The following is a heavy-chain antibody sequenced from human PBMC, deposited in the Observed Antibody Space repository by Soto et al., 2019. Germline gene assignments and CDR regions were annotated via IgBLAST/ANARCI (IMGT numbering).Heavy chain of an antibody. J-gene: IGHJ6*02. CDR3: ARSSSWYLGIGYFYGMDV. V-gene: IGHV1-69*13. CDR1: GGTFSSYA. Sequence: EASVKVSCKASGGTFSSYAISWVRQAPGQGLEWMGGIIPIFGTTNYAQKFQDRVTITADESTSTAYMEVSSLRSEDTAVYYCARSSSWYLGIGYFYGMDVWGQGTTVTVSS. D-gene: IGHD6-13*01. CDR2: IIPIFGTT.